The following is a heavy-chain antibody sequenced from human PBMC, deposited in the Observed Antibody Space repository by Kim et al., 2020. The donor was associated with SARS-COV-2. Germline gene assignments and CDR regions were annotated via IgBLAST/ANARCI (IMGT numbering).Heavy chain of an antibody. CDR3: AKVGDYDSSGFYASVRS. J-gene: IGHJ5*02. D-gene: IGHD3-22*01. V-gene: IGHV3-74*01. Sequence: SVQSRFTISRDNAKNTLYLQMNGLRTEDTAVYYCAKVGDYDSSGFYASVRSWGQGSRVTVSS.